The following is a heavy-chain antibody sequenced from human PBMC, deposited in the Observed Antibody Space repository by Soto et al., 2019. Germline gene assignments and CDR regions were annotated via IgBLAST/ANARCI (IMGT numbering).Heavy chain of an antibody. CDR2: INSDGSST. V-gene: IGHV3-74*01. J-gene: IGHJ4*02. CDR3: ARVAFYYDSSVTLGLYYFDY. Sequence: PGGSLRLSCAASGFTFSSYWMHWVRQAPGKGLVWVSRINSDGSSTSYADSVKGRFTISRDNAKNTLYLQMNSLRAEDTAVYYCARVAFYYDSSVTLGLYYFDYWGQGTLVTVSS. CDR1: GFTFSSYW. D-gene: IGHD3-22*01.